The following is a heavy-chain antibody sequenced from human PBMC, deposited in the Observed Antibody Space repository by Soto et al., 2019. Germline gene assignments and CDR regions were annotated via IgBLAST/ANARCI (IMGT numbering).Heavy chain of an antibody. CDR2: TYYRSKWYN. Sequence: SQTLSLPCGISGDSVSSNSAAWNWIRQSPSRGLEWLGRTYYRSKWYNDYAVSVKSRITINPDTSKNQFSLQLNSVTPEDTAVYYCARGYSSSWSPLYYYYGMDVWGQGTTVTVSS. V-gene: IGHV6-1*01. J-gene: IGHJ6*02. D-gene: IGHD6-13*01. CDR1: GDSVSSNSAA. CDR3: ARGYSSSWSPLYYYYGMDV.